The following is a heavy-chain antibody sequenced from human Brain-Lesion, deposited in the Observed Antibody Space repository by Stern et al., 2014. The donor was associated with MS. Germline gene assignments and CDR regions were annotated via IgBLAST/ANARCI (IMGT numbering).Heavy chain of an antibody. CDR2: VNNDGRRT. V-gene: IGHV3-74*02. J-gene: IGHJ5*01. CDR1: GFTFRNDW. D-gene: IGHD3-10*01. CDR3: ARGERWFDS. Sequence: VQLVESGGGFVQQGGSLRLSCAASGFTFRNDWMHWVRQAPGKGLVWVSRVNNDGRRTSYAESVKGRFTMSRDNAKNTLYLQMNSLRVEDTAIYYCARGERWFDSWGQGTLVTVSS.